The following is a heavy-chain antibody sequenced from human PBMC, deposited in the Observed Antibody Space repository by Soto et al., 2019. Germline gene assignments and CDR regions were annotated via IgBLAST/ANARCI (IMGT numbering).Heavy chain of an antibody. CDR1: GFTFSSYA. CDR3: ARDMAAALGFDY. D-gene: IGHD6-13*01. J-gene: IGHJ4*02. V-gene: IGHV3-30-3*01. Sequence: YLILTCAASGFTFSSYAMHWVRQAPGKGLEWVAVISYDGSNKYYADSVKGRFTISRDNSKNTLYLQMNSLRAEDTAVYYCARDMAAALGFDYWGQGTLVNVSS. CDR2: ISYDGSNK.